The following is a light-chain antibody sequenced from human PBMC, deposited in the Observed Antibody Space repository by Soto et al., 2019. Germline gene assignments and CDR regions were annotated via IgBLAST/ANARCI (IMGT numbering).Light chain of an antibody. CDR1: SSNIGSNT. J-gene: IGLJ2*01. Sequence: QAVLTQPPSASGTPGQKITISCSGRSSNIGSNTVNWYQQLAGTAPKLLISGNNQRPSGVPDRFSGSKSGTSVSLAISGLRSEDEADYYCAAWDDSLNTHVFGGGTKLTVL. CDR2: GNN. CDR3: AAWDDSLNTHV. V-gene: IGLV1-44*01.